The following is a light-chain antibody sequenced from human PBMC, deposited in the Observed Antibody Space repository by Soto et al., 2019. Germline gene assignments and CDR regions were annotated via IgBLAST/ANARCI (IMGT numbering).Light chain of an antibody. CDR3: QQRSNWPPTWT. V-gene: IGKV3-15*01. J-gene: IGKJ1*01. Sequence: EIVMTQSPVTLSVSPGERATLSCRASQSVRRNLAWYQQKPGQAPRLLISGASTRATGTPARFSGSGSGTDFTLTISSLEPEDFAVYYCQQRSNWPPTWTFGQGTKVDIK. CDR1: QSVRRN. CDR2: GAS.